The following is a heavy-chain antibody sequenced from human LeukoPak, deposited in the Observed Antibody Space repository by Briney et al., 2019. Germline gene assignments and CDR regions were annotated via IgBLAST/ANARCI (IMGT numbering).Heavy chain of an antibody. J-gene: IGHJ3*02. V-gene: IGHV3-66*01. CDR3: ARDGVGATREDAFDI. D-gene: IGHD1-26*01. Sequence: GGSLRLSCAASGFTFSSYSMNWVRQAPGKGLEWVSVIYSGGSTYYADSVKGRFTISRDNSKNTLHLQMNSLRAEDTAVYYCARDGVGATREDAFDIWGQGTMVTVSS. CDR2: IYSGGST. CDR1: GFTFSSYS.